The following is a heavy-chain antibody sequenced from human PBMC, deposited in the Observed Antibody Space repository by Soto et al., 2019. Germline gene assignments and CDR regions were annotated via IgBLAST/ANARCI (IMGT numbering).Heavy chain of an antibody. CDR2: ITSGSTSK. CDR3: AREGGYCTTSTCYRHGMDI. J-gene: IGHJ6*02. V-gene: IGHV3-21*01. D-gene: IGHD2-2*02. Sequence: GGSLRLSCAASRFTSSSYNMNWVRQAPGRGLEWVSSITSGSTSKYYADSVKGRFTISRDDAKDSLYLQINNLRAEDTAVYYCAREGGYCTTSTCYRHGMDIWGQGTTVTVSS. CDR1: RFTSSSYN.